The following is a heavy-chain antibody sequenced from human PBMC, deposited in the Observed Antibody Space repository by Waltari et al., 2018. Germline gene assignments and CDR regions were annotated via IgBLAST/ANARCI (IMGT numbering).Heavy chain of an antibody. V-gene: IGHV3-30*02. CDR2: IRYDGSNK. J-gene: IGHJ4*02. CDR3: AKKGIRVVTLDY. Sequence: QVQLVESGGGVVQPGGSLRLSCAASGFTFSSYGSHWVRQAPGKGWEWVAFIRYDGSNKYYADSVKGRFTISRDNSKNTLYLQMNSLRAEDTAVYYCAKKGIRVVTLDYWGQGTLVTVSS. D-gene: IGHD3-3*01. CDR1: GFTFSSYG.